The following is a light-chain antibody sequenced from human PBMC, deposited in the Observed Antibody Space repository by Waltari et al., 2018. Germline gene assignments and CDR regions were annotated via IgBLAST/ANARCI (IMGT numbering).Light chain of an antibody. J-gene: IGLJ1*01. CDR3: SSYTSNSISWV. CDR2: DVT. V-gene: IGLV2-8*01. Sequence: QSALTQPPSASGSPGQPVTISCTGTSSDVGTYNYVSWYQQHPGKAPKLMIYDVTKRPSGVPDRFSASKSGNTASLTVSGLQAEDEADYYCSSYTSNSISWVFGTGTKVTVL. CDR1: SSDVGTYNY.